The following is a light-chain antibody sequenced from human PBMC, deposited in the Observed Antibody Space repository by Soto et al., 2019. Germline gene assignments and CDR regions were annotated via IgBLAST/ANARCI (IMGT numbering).Light chain of an antibody. CDR2: DAV. CDR3: QQRSDWL. Sequence: ESVSTQSPATLSLSPGERATLSCRASQSVSKYLAWYQQKPGQAPRLLIYDAVNRATGIPARFSGSGSGADFTLTISGLEAEDFAVDYCQQRSDWLFGGGTKVEI. CDR1: QSVSKY. J-gene: IGKJ4*01. V-gene: IGKV3-11*01.